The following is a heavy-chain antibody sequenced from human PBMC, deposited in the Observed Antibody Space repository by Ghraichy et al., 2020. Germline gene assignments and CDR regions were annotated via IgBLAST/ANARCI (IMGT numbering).Heavy chain of an antibody. CDR1: GYTFTSYG. CDR3: ARASDSSGPKGGQFDP. J-gene: IGHJ5*02. D-gene: IGHD5-12*01. Sequence: ASAKVSCKASGYTFTSYGISWVRQAPGQGLEWMGWISAYNGNTNYAQKLQGRVTMTTDTSTSTAYMELRSLRSDATAVYYCARASDSSGPKGGQFDPWGQGTLVTVSS. CDR2: ISAYNGNT. V-gene: IGHV1-18*04.